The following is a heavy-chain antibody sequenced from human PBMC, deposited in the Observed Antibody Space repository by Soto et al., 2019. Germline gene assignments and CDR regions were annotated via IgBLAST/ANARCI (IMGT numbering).Heavy chain of an antibody. J-gene: IGHJ3*02. D-gene: IGHD3-9*01. CDR2: SIPIFGTA. CDR1: GGTFSSYA. CDR3: ALGPTRYLDWYSAFDI. Sequence: QVQLVQSGAEVKKPGSSVKVSCKASGGTFSSYAISWVRQAPGQGLEWMGGSIPIFGTANYAQKFQGRVTLTADESTSTAYMELSSVRSEDTAVYYCALGPTRYLDWYSAFDIWGQGTMVTVSS. V-gene: IGHV1-69*01.